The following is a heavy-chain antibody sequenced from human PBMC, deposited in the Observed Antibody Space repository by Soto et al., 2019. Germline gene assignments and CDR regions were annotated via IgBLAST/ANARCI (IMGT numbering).Heavy chain of an antibody. J-gene: IGHJ3*02. V-gene: IGHV1-2*04. CDR1: GYTFTGYY. D-gene: IGHD3-10*01. Sequence: GAPVKVSCKASGYTFTGYYMHWVRQAPGQGLEWMGWINPNSGGTNYAQKFQGWVTMTRDTSISTAYMELSRLRSDDTAVYYCARDSGGLGELSAFDIWGQGTMVTVSS. CDR3: ARDSGGLGELSAFDI. CDR2: INPNSGGT.